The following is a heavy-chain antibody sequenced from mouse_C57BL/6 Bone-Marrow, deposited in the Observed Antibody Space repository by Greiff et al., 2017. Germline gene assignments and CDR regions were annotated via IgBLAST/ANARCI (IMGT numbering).Heavy chain of an antibody. CDR2: IYPGSGST. J-gene: IGHJ1*03. V-gene: IGHV1-55*01. CDR1: GYTFTSYW. D-gene: IGHD2-5*01. CDR3: ARPYYSNYWYFDV. Sequence: QVQLQQPGAELVKPGASVKMSCKASGYTFTSYWITWVTQRPGQGLEWIGDIYPGSGSTNYNEKFKSKATLTLDTSSSTAYMQLSSLTSEDSAVYYCARPYYSNYWYFDVWGTGTTVTVSS.